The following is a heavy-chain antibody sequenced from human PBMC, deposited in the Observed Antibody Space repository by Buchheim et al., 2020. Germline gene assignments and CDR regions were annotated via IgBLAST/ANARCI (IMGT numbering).Heavy chain of an antibody. CDR2: ISGQSDTT. J-gene: IGHJ5*02. D-gene: IGHD1-26*01. Sequence: EFQLLDSGGDLVQPGRSLRLSCVASGFPFGNTDMSWVRQAPGKGLEWVSTISGQSDTTDYADSVRGRFTISRDNSKNHVHLQLNSLRVEDTAVYYCVKNSGWFNTWGPGTL. CDR1: GFPFGNTD. V-gene: IGHV3-23*01. CDR3: VKNSGWFNT.